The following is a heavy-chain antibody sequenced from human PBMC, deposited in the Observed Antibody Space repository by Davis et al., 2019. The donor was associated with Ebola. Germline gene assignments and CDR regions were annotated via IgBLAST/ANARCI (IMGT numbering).Heavy chain of an antibody. CDR3: ARLRRVDTAMVYYYYGMDV. J-gene: IGHJ6*04. CDR2: IYYSGST. V-gene: IGHV4-61*08. CDR1: GGSISSGGYS. D-gene: IGHD5-18*01. Sequence: MPSETLSLTCAVSGGSISSGGYSWSWIRQPPGKGLEWIGYIYYSGSTNYNPSLKSRVTISVDTSKNQFSLKLSSVTAADTAVYYCARLRRVDTAMVYYYYGMDVWGKGTTVTVSS.